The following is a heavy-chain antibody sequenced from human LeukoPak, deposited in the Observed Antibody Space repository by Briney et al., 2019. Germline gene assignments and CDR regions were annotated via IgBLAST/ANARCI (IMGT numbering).Heavy chain of an antibody. D-gene: IGHD3-10*01. CDR1: GFTFSSYA. V-gene: IGHV3-23*01. Sequence: GGSLRLSCAASGFTFSSYAMSWVRQAPGKGLEWVSAISGSGGSTYYADSVKGRFTISRDNSKNTLYLQMNSLRAEDTAVYYCAVLWVPPLLCFGDEFDYWGQGTLVTVSS. J-gene: IGHJ4*02. CDR2: ISGSGGST. CDR3: AVLWVPPLLCFGDEFDY.